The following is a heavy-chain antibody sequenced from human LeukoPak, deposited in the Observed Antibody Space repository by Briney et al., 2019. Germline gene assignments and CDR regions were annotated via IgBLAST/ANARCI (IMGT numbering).Heavy chain of an antibody. CDR2: IFDAGRT. CDR1: GFTVSGTY. CDR3: AGATKWLAHDF. D-gene: IGHD6-19*01. Sequence: TGGSLRLSCAASGFTVSGTYMSWVRQAAGKGREWVSTIFDAGRTTYADSVKGRFTISRDNYKNTLFLQMKSLRADDTAVYYCAGATKWLAHDFWGQGTLVTVSS. J-gene: IGHJ4*02. V-gene: IGHV3-53*01.